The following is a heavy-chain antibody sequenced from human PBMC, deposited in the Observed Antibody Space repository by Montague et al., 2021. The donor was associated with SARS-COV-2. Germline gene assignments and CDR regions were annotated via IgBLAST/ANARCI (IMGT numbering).Heavy chain of an antibody. J-gene: IGHJ5*02. CDR3: ARELQYNWFDP. D-gene: IGHD2-21*02. CDR1: GGSIDSYY. V-gene: IGHV4-59*01. Sequence: SETLSLTCTVSGGSIDSYYWGWLRQPPGKGLEWIGYIYYRGTTNYNPSLESRVTMSVDTSKNQFSLNLSSVTAADTAMYYCARELQYNWFDPWGQGTLVTVSP. CDR2: IYYRGTT.